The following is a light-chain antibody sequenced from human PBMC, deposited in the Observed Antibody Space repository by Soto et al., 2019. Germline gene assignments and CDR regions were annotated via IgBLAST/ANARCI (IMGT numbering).Light chain of an antibody. CDR3: QQRSNWPVT. J-gene: IGKJ5*01. CDR2: DAS. V-gene: IGKV3-11*01. Sequence: EIVLTQSPANLSLSPGERATLSCRASQSVSSYLAWYQHNPGQAPSLLIYDASNRATGIPARFSGSGSGTDFTLTISSLEPEDFAIYYCQQRSNWPVTFGQGTRLEIK. CDR1: QSVSSY.